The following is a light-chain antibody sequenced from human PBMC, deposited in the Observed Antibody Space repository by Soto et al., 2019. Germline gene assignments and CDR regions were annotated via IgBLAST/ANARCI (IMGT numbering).Light chain of an antibody. Sequence: DIQMTHSPSSLSASVGDRVTITCRASQSISNYLNWYQQKPGKAPKLLIYAASSLQSGVPSRFSGSGSGTDFTLTISSLQPEDFATYYCQQSYSTPLTFGGGSQVEIX. CDR1: QSISNY. CDR2: AAS. J-gene: IGKJ4*01. V-gene: IGKV1-39*01. CDR3: QQSYSTPLT.